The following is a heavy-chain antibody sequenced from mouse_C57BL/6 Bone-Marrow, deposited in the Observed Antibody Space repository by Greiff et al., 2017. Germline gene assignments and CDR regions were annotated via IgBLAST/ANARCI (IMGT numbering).Heavy chain of an antibody. CDR3: ARNYYGSSYGVLYYFDY. CDR2: IDPSDSET. V-gene: IGHV1-52*01. Sequence: VQLQQPGAELVRPGSSVKLSCKASGYTFTSYWMHWVKQRPIQGLEWIGNIDPSDSETHYNQKFKDKATLTVDKSSSTAYMQLSSLTSEDSAVYYCARNYYGSSYGVLYYFDYWGQGTTLTVSS. D-gene: IGHD1-1*01. CDR1: GYTFTSYW. J-gene: IGHJ2*01.